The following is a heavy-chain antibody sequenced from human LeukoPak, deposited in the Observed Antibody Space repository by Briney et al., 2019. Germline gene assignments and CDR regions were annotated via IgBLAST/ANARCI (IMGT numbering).Heavy chain of an antibody. Sequence: ASVKVSCKASGYTFTGYYMHWVRQAPGQGLEWMGWISPNSGGTNYAQKFQGRVTMTRDTSISTAYMELSRLRSDDTAVYYCARDFAATTIYYYYMDVWGKGTAVTVSS. CDR1: GYTFTGYY. J-gene: IGHJ6*03. D-gene: IGHD2-15*01. CDR3: ARDFAATTIYYYYMDV. CDR2: ISPNSGGT. V-gene: IGHV1-2*02.